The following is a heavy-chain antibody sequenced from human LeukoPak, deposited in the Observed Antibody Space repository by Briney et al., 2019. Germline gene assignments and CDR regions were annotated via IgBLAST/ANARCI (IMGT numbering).Heavy chain of an antibody. J-gene: IGHJ4*02. D-gene: IGHD3-9*01. CDR3: ARPPYDILTGYYTGHFDY. CDR2: IYSGGST. V-gene: IGHV3-53*01. Sequence: GGSLRLSCAASGFTVSSNYMSWVRQAPGKGLEWVSVIYSGGSTYYADSVKGRFTISRDNSKNTLYLQMNSLRAEDTAVYYCARPPYDILTGYYTGHFDYWGQGTLVTVSS. CDR1: GFTVSSNY.